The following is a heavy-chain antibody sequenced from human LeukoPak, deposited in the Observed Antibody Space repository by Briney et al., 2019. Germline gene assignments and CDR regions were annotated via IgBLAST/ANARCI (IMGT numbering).Heavy chain of an antibody. J-gene: IGHJ6*02. CDR2: MSAYNGNT. D-gene: IGHD1-26*01. Sequence: GASVKLSCKASGYTFTSYGISSERQAPGQGLEWMGWMSAYNGNTNYAQKLQGRVTMPTHTSTSTAYMDLRSLSSDDTAVYYCARHHGSYFPFESSYYGMHVWGQGTTVTVSS. CDR3: ARHHGSYFPFESSYYGMHV. V-gene: IGHV1-18*01. CDR1: GYTFTSYG.